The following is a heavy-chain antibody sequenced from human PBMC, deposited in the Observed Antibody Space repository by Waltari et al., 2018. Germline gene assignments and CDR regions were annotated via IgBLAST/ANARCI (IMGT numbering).Heavy chain of an antibody. CDR3: ARKAGSGYPYGPFYYDN. CDR1: GCRLGDEW. D-gene: IGHD5-12*01. CDR2: INVDGGYI. Sequence: EVHLAESGGGVVEPGGSVRRSWTGAGCRLGDEWMHWVRQAPGKGLEWVSRINVDGGYISYGDSVKGRFTISRDNAKNTVFLQLNSLRADDTAVYFCARKAGSGYPYGPFYYDNWGQGTLVTVSS. J-gene: IGHJ4*02. V-gene: IGHV3-74*01.